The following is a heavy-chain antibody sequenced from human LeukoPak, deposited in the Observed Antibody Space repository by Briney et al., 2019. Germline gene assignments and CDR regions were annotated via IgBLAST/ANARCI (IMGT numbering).Heavy chain of an antibody. CDR1: GGSISSGGYY. CDR2: IYYSGST. J-gene: IGHJ6*02. D-gene: IGHD2-15*01. Sequence: SETLSLTCTVSGGSISSGGYYWSWIRQHPGKGLEWIGYIYYSGSTYYNPSLKSRVTISVDTSKNQFSLKLSSVTAADTAVYYCARSLGYCSGGSCHNYYGMDVWGQGTTVAVSS. CDR3: ARSLGYCSGGSCHNYYGMDV. V-gene: IGHV4-31*03.